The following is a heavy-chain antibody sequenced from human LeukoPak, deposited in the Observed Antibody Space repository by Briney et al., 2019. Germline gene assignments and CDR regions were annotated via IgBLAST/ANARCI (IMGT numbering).Heavy chain of an antibody. D-gene: IGHD6-13*01. CDR1: GFTFDTHW. V-gene: IGHV3-7*04. CDR3: ARGSPEAVNRPFND. J-gene: IGHJ4*02. CDR2: IRQDGGEK. Sequence: GGSLRLSCAASGFTFDTHWMNWVRQAPGKGLEWVANIRQDGGEKYFVDSVKGRFTISRDNAKNSLYLQMSSLRAEDTAVYYCARGSPEAVNRPFNDWGQGTLVTVSS.